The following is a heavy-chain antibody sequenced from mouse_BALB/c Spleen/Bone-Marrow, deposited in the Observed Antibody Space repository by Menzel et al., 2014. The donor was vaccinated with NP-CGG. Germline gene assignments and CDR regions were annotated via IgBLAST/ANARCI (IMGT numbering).Heavy chain of an antibody. CDR1: GYSFTSYN. Sequence: VQLQQSGPELEKPGASVKISCKASGYSFTSYNMNWVNHSNGKTLEWIVNIDPYYGGTSYNQKFKGKATLTVDKSSSTAYMQLKSKTYEDDAVYYCAREGNHYTFADWGQGTLVTVSA. CDR2: IDPYYGGT. D-gene: IGHD1-2*01. CDR3: AREGNHYTFAD. J-gene: IGHJ3*01. V-gene: IGHV1-39*01.